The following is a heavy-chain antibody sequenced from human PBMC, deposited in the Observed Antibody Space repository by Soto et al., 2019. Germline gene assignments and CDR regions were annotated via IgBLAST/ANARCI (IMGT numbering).Heavy chain of an antibody. CDR1: GFTFSSYE. J-gene: IGHJ6*02. CDR3: ARESCSGGSCTGMDV. CDR2: ISSSGSTI. D-gene: IGHD2-15*01. Sequence: SLRLSCAASGFTFSSYEMNWVRQAPGKGLEWVSYISSSGSTIYYADSVKGRFTISRDNAKNSLYLQMNSLRAEDTAVYYCARESCSGGSCTGMDVWGQGTTVTVSS. V-gene: IGHV3-48*03.